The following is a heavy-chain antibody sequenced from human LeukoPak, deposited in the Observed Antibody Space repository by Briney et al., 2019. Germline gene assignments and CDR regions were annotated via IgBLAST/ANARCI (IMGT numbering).Heavy chain of an antibody. CDR1: GFTFSSYE. D-gene: IGHD2-2*02. V-gene: IGHV3-48*03. J-gene: IGHJ6*02. CDR2: ISTSGNTL. CDR3: ARENFEISNQLLYRYGMDV. Sequence: PGGSLRLSCAASGFTFSSYEMNWVRQAPGKGLEWLSYISTSGNTLYYADSVRGRFTISRDNAKNSLSLQMNSLRSEDTAVYYCARENFEISNQLLYRYGMDVWGQGTTATVSS.